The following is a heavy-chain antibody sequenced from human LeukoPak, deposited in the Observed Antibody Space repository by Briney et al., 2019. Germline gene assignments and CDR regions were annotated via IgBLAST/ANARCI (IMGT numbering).Heavy chain of an antibody. Sequence: GGSLRLSCAASGFIFGDYAMHWVRQAPGKGLEWVAAIAFDDTDRYYIDSVKGRFTISRDSSKNTLYLQMNSLRVEDTAVYYCARFPGIANVFYYGMDVWGQGTTVTVSS. V-gene: IGHV3-30*14. CDR3: ARFPGIANVFYYGMDV. D-gene: IGHD6-13*01. CDR2: IAFDDTDR. J-gene: IGHJ6*02. CDR1: GFIFGDYA.